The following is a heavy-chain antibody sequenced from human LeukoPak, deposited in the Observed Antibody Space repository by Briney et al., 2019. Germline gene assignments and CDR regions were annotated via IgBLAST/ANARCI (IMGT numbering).Heavy chain of an antibody. J-gene: IGHJ4*02. V-gene: IGHV3-23*01. CDR3: AKESGYLHGYDCFDY. Sequence: PGGSLRLSCAVSGFTFSNYDMTWVRQAPGKGLEWVSAIDSGATNTYYADFVKGRFTISRDNSRNTLYLQMNSLRAEDTAVYFCAKESGYLHGYDCFDYWGRGTLVTVSS. D-gene: IGHD5-18*01. CDR1: GFTFSNYD. CDR2: IDSGATNT.